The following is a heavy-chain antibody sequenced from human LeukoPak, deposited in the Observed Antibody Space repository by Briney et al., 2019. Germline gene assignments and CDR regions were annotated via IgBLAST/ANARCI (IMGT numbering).Heavy chain of an antibody. CDR3: ARDPDFEYGDYFYFDY. V-gene: IGHV3-30*02. J-gene: IGHJ4*02. Sequence: PGGSLRLSCAASGFTFSSYGMHWVRQAPGKGLEWVAFIRYDGSNKYYADSVKGRFTISRDNSKNTLYLQMGSLRAEDMAVYYCARDPDFEYGDYFYFDYWGQGTLVTVSS. CDR2: IRYDGSNK. CDR1: GFTFSSYG. D-gene: IGHD4-17*01.